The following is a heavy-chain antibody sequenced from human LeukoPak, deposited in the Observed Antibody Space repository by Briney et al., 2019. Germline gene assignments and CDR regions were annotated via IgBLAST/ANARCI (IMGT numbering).Heavy chain of an antibody. V-gene: IGHV1-69*05. J-gene: IGHJ5*02. CDR2: IIPIFGTA. CDR1: GGTFSSYA. CDR3: AREAMTGTRWFGP. D-gene: IGHD6-19*01. Sequence: ASVKVSCKASGGTFSSYAISWVRQAPGQGLEWMGGIIPIFGTANYAQKFQGRVTMTIDTSTRTAYMELRSLRSDDTAVYHCAREAMTGTRWFGPWGQGTLVTVSS.